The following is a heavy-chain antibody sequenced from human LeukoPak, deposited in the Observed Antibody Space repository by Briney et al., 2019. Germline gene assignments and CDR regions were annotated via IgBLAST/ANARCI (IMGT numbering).Heavy chain of an antibody. V-gene: IGHV4-61*01. CDR2: IYYSGST. D-gene: IGHD3-22*01. J-gene: IGHJ5*02. CDR3: ARDRYYYDSSGYSNWFDP. CDR1: GGSISSSSYY. Sequence: SSETLSLTCTVSGGSISSSSYYWGWIRQPPGKGLEWIGYIYYSGSTNYNPSLKSRVTISVDTSKNQFSLKLSSVTAADTAVYYCARDRYYYDSSGYSNWFDPWGQGTLVTVSS.